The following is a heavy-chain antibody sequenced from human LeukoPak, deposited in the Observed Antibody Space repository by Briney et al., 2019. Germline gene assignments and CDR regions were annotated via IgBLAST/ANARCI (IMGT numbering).Heavy chain of an antibody. CDR3: ASDGSGSDDFCY. CDR2: ISRSSSYI. D-gene: IGHD1-26*01. J-gene: IGHJ4*02. V-gene: IGHV3-21*01. CDR1: GFTFSSYS. Sequence: PGGSLRLSCVASGFTFSSYSMNWVRQAPGKGLEWVSYISRSSSYIYYADSVKGRFTISRDNAKNSLYLQMNNLRAEDTAVYSCASDGSGSDDFCYWGQGTLVTVSS.